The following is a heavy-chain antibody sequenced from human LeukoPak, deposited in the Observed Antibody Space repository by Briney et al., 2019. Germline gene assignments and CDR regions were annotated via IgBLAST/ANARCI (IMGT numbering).Heavy chain of an antibody. CDR3: ARSLPYGTTWYGRSDF. V-gene: IGHV3-7*03. J-gene: IGHJ4*02. CDR2: IRQDGDTK. CDR1: GFPFNAYW. Sequence: GGSLGLSCAASGFPFNAYWMTWVRQAPGKGLEWVANIRQDGDTKYYVDSVKGRFTISRDNAMNSLHLQMNSLRAEDTAIYYCARSLPYGTTWYGRSDFWGQGTLVTVSS. D-gene: IGHD6-13*01.